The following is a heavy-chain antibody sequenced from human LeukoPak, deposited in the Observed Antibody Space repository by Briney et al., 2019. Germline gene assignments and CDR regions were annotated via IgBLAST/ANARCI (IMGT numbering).Heavy chain of an antibody. D-gene: IGHD3/OR15-3a*01. J-gene: IGHJ4*02. Sequence: PSETLSLTCTVSGGSISSYYWSWIRQPPGKGLEWIGYIYYSGSTNYNPSLKSRVTISVDTSKNQFSLKLSSVTAADTAVYYCAREGPLRGLDYWGQGTLVTVSS. V-gene: IGHV4-59*01. CDR3: AREGPLRGLDY. CDR2: IYYSGST. CDR1: GGSISSYY.